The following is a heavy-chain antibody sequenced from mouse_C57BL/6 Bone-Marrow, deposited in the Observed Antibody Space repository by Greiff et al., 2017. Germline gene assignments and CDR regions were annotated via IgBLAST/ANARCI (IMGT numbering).Heavy chain of an antibody. CDR2: FYPRRGNS. Sequence: LQLQQSGSALAWPGASVPLSCKASCYTFTSYGISWVKQRTRQGLERIGEFYPRRGNSYYNEKFKGKATLTADKASSTAYMELRSLTSEDSAVYFCARAGDNCYYAMDYWGQGTSVTGSS. CDR1: CYTFTSYG. CDR3: ARAGDNCYYAMDY. D-gene: IGHD1-3*01. V-gene: IGHV1-81*01. J-gene: IGHJ4*01.